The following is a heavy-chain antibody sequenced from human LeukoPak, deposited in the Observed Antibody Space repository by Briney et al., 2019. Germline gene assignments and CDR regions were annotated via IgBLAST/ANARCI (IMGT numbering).Heavy chain of an antibody. CDR2: IYHSGST. J-gene: IGHJ4*02. Sequence: SETLSLTCTVSGYSISSGYYWGWIRQPPGKGLEWIGSIYHSGSTYYNPSLKSRVTISVDTSKNQFSLKLSSVTAADTAVYYCARESDDYYGSGSPDYWGQGTLVTVSS. V-gene: IGHV4-38-2*02. CDR3: ARESDDYYGSGSPDY. D-gene: IGHD3-10*01. CDR1: GYSISSGYY.